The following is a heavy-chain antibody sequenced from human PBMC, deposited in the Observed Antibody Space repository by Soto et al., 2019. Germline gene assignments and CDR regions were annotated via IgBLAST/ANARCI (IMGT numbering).Heavy chain of an antibody. D-gene: IGHD1-7*01. CDR3: AGTVGAWNYVSFDY. CDR1: GGSISSGGYY. Sequence: SETLSLTCTVSGGSISSGGYYWSWIRQHPGKGLEWIGYIYYSGSTYYNPSLKSRVTISVDTSKNQFSLKLSSVTAADTAVYYCAGTVGAWNYVSFDYWGQGTLVTVSS. V-gene: IGHV4-31*03. J-gene: IGHJ4*02. CDR2: IYYSGST.